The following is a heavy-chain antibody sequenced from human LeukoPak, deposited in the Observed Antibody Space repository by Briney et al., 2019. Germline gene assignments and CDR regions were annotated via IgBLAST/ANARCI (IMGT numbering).Heavy chain of an antibody. CDR3: AKDYSSSWSLEYFDY. J-gene: IGHJ4*02. V-gene: IGHV3-23*01. CDR2: ISGSGGST. D-gene: IGHD6-13*01. CDR1: GSTFSSYA. Sequence: GGSLRLSCAASGSTFSSYAMSWVRQAPGKGLEWVSAISGSGGSTYYADSVKGRFTISRDNSKNTLYLQMNSLRAEDTAVYYCAKDYSSSWSLEYFDYWGQGTLVTVSS.